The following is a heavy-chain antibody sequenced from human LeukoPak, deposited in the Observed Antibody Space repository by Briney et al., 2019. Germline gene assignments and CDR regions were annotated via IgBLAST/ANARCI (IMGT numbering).Heavy chain of an antibody. V-gene: IGHV3-7*01. Sequence: GGSLRLSCAASGFSFSSHWMNWVRQAPGKGLQWVATIKGDGSEKFYVDSVKGRFTISRDNAKNSLYLQMNILRAEDTAVYYCARXGPATDTDLDCWGQGTLVIVSS. D-gene: IGHD6-13*01. CDR3: ARXGPATDTDLDC. J-gene: IGHJ4*02. CDR2: IKGDGSEK. CDR1: GFSFSSHW.